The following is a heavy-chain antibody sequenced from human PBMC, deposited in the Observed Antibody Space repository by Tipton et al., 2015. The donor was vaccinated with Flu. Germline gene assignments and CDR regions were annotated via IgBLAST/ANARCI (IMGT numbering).Heavy chain of an antibody. CDR1: GFTFSSYS. D-gene: IGHD1-26*01. Sequence: QLVQSGGGLVKPGGSLRLSCAASGFTFSSYSMNWVRQAPGKGLEWVSSISSSSSYVYYADSVKGRFTISRDDAKNSLYLQMNSLRAEDTAVYYCARGLLWDVAGDDAFDIWGQGTMVTVSS. J-gene: IGHJ3*02. CDR3: ARGLLWDVAGDDAFDI. CDR2: ISSSSSYV. V-gene: IGHV3-21*01.